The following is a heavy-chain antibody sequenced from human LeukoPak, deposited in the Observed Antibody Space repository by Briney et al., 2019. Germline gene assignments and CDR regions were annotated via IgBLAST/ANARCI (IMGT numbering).Heavy chain of an antibody. CDR3: ARFSPGEQQLGVDY. Sequence: ASVKVSCKASGYTFTSYGISWVRQAPGQGLEWMGWISAYNGNTNYAQKLQGRVTMTTDTSTSTAYMELRSLRSDDTAVYYCARFSPGEQQLGVDYWGQGTLVTVSS. J-gene: IGHJ4*02. D-gene: IGHD6-13*01. CDR1: GYTFTSYG. CDR2: ISAYNGNT. V-gene: IGHV1-18*01.